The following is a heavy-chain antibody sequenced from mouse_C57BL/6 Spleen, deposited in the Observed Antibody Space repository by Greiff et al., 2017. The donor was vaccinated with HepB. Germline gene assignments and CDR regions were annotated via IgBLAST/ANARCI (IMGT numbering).Heavy chain of an antibody. D-gene: IGHD1-1*01. Sequence: EVKVEESGGGLVKPGGSLKLSCAASGFTFSDYGMHWVRQAPEKGLEWVAYISSGSSTIYYADTVKGRFTISRDNAKNTLFLQMTSLRSEDTAMYYCARPYYGSSYGAYWGQGTLVTVSA. CDR1: GFTFSDYG. V-gene: IGHV5-17*01. J-gene: IGHJ3*01. CDR2: ISSGSSTI. CDR3: ARPYYGSSYGAY.